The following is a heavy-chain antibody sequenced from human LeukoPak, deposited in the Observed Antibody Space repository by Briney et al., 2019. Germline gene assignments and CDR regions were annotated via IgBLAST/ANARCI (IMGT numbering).Heavy chain of an antibody. Sequence: ASVTVSCKASGYTFTIYGISWVRQAPGQGLEWMGWISAYNGNTNYAQKLQGRVTMTTDTSTSTAYMELRSLRSDDTAVYYCARDSLVAARPKELYYYYYMDVWGKGTTVTVSS. D-gene: IGHD6-6*01. V-gene: IGHV1-18*01. CDR2: ISAYNGNT. J-gene: IGHJ6*03. CDR1: GYTFTIYG. CDR3: ARDSLVAARPKELYYYYYMDV.